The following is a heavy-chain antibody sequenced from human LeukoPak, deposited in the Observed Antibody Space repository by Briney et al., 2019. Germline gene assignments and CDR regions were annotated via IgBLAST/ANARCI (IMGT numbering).Heavy chain of an antibody. J-gene: IGHJ4*02. V-gene: IGHV4-4*07. D-gene: IGHD6-13*01. Sequence: SETLPLTCTVSGGSISSYYWSWMRQPAGKGLEWIGRIYSSGSTAYNPSLRSRLAVSLDTSKNQFSLKLISVTAADTAVYYCARGGGSSWLSPLDYWGQGALVTVSS. CDR2: IYSSGST. CDR3: ARGGGSSWLSPLDY. CDR1: GGSISSYY.